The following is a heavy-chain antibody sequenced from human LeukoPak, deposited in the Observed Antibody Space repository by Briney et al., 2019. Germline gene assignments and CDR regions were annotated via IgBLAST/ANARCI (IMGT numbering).Heavy chain of an antibody. CDR2: ISYTGTI. V-gene: IGHV3-48*01. CDR3: TRDPRALDY. Sequence: GGSLRLSCAAFGFTFSSYSMNWVRQAPGKGLEWVSYISYTGTIYYADSVKGRFTISRDNAKNSLYLHMNSLRAEDTAVYYCTRDPRALDYWGQGTLVTVSS. CDR1: GFTFSSYS. J-gene: IGHJ4*02.